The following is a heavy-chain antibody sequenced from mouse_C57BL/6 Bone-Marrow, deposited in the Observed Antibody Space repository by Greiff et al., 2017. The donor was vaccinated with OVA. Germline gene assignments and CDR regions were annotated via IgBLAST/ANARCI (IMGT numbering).Heavy chain of an antibody. Sequence: QVQLKQSGSELRSPGSSVKLSCKDFDSEVFPIAYMSWVRQKPGHGFEWIGGILPSIGRTINGEKFEDKATLDADTLSNTAYLELNSLTSEDSAIYYCARPGFDYGSSYWYFDVWGTGTTVTVSS. CDR1: DSEVFPIAY. D-gene: IGHD1-1*01. CDR3: ARPGFDYGSSYWYFDV. J-gene: IGHJ1*03. CDR2: ILPSIGRT. V-gene: IGHV15-2*01.